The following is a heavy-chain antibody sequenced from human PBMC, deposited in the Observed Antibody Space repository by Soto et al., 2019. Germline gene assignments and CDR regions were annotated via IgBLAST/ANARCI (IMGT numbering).Heavy chain of an antibody. D-gene: IGHD6-6*01. CDR2: ISAYNGNT. J-gene: IGHJ3*02. V-gene: IGHV1-18*01. Sequence: QVQLVQSGAEVKKPGASVKVSCKASGYTFTSYGISWVRQAPGQGLEWMGWISAYNGNTNYAQKLQGRVTMTTDTSTSTAYMELRSLRSDDTAVYYCGRVVAERRQLGRYAFDIWGQGTMVTVSS. CDR3: GRVVAERRQLGRYAFDI. CDR1: GYTFTSYG.